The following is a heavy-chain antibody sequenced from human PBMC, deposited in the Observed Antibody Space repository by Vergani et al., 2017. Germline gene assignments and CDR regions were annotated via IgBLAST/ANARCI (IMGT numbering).Heavy chain of an antibody. CDR1: GGSISSGDDY. J-gene: IGHJ5*02. Sequence: QVQLQESGPGLVKPSQTLSLTCTVSGGSISSGDDYWSWIRQPPGKGLEWIGYIYYSGSTYYNPSLKSRVTISVDTSKNQFSLKLSSVTAADTAVYYCARGAAGILSLKWFDPWGQGTLVTVSS. CDR2: IYYSGST. D-gene: IGHD2-15*01. CDR3: ARGAAGILSLKWFDP. V-gene: IGHV4-30-4*08.